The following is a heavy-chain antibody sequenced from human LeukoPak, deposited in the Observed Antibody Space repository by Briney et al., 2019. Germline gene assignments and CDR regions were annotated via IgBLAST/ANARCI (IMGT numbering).Heavy chain of an antibody. V-gene: IGHV4-59*01. Sequence: PTETLSLTFTVSGGSISSYYWSWVRQPPGKGLEWIGYIYYSGSTNYNPSLKSRVTISVDTSKNQSSLKLSSVTAADTAVYYCARSERPFYYGSGPPWYFDLWGRGTLVTVSS. CDR2: IYYSGST. CDR3: ARSERPFYYGSGPPWYFDL. CDR1: GGSISSYY. J-gene: IGHJ2*01. D-gene: IGHD3-10*01.